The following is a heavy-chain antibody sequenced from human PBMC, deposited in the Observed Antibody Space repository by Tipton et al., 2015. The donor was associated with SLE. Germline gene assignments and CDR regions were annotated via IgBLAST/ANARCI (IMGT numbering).Heavy chain of an antibody. Sequence: TLSLTCTVSGGSIRTHYWNWIRQPPGKGLEWIGRIYTSGATDDNPSLKSRVTMSVDMSKNQIFLKMTSVTAADSAVYFCARVWLNNAFDIWGQGTRVTVSS. CDR2: IYTSGAT. J-gene: IGHJ3*02. V-gene: IGHV4-4*07. D-gene: IGHD2/OR15-2a*01. CDR1: GGSIRTHY. CDR3: ARVWLNNAFDI.